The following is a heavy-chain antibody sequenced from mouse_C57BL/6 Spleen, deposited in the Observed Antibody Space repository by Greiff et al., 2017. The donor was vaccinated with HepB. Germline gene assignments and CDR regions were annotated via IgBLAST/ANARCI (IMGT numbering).Heavy chain of an antibody. CDR3: ARFPTGTGDY. CDR2: IYPRSGNT. D-gene: IGHD4-1*02. Sequence: QVQLKESGAELARPGASVKLSCKASGYTFTSYGISWVKQRTGQGLEWIGEIYPRSGNTYYNEKFKGKTTLTADKSSSTAYMELRSLTSEDSAVYFCARFPTGTGDYWGQGTTLTVSS. CDR1: GYTFTSYG. V-gene: IGHV1-81*01. J-gene: IGHJ2*01.